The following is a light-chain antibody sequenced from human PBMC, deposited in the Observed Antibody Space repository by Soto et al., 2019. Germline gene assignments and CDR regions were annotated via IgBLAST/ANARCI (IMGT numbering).Light chain of an antibody. Sequence: EIVMTQSPATLSVSQGERATLSCRASQSVSGNLAWYQQKPGQAPRLLIYAASTRATGIPARFSGSGSGTEFTLTINSLQPEDFAVYYCQQYNNWPPITFGPGTKVDIK. CDR2: AAS. CDR3: QQYNNWPPIT. J-gene: IGKJ3*01. V-gene: IGKV3-15*01. CDR1: QSVSGN.